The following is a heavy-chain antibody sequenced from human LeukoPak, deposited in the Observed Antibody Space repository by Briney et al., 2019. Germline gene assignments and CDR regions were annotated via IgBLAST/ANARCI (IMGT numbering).Heavy chain of an antibody. D-gene: IGHD6-19*01. CDR1: GFTFSNYW. Sequence: SGGSLRLSCAASGFTFSNYWMSWVRQAPGKGLEWVANINQDGSEKYSVDSVKGRFTISRDNAKNSLYLQMNSLRAEDTAIYYCAKRRYSSGWSTDAFDIWGQGTMVTVSS. CDR3: AKRRYSSGWSTDAFDI. J-gene: IGHJ3*02. CDR2: INQDGSEK. V-gene: IGHV3-7*03.